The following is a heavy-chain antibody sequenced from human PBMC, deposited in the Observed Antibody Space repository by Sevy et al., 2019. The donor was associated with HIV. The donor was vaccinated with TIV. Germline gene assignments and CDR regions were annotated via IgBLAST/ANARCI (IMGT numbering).Heavy chain of an antibody. CDR3: AREGRVFYGSGTYYNDWYFDL. CDR1: GFSVSSDNY. CDR2: SYHSGTT. J-gene: IGHJ2*01. V-gene: IGHV4-38-2*02. Sequence: SETLSLTCTVSGFSVSSDNYWGWLRQSPGKGLQWIGSSYHSGTTYYNSSLNSRVTISGDTSRNRFSLRLNSVTAADTALYFCAREGRVFYGSGTYYNDWYFDLWGRGTLVTVSS. D-gene: IGHD3-10*01.